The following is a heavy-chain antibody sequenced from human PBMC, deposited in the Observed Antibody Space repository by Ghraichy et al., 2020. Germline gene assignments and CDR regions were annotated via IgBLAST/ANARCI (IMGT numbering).Heavy chain of an antibody. V-gene: IGHV4-34*01. CDR3: ARLTIFGVVTQDAFDF. J-gene: IGHJ3*01. Sequence: SETLSLTCAVYGGSFSGYYWSWIRQPPGKGLEWVGEINHSGSTHYNPSLKSRVTISVDTSKNQFSLKLSSVSAADTAVYSCARLTIFGVVTQDAFDFWGQGTMVTVSS. CDR2: INHSGST. D-gene: IGHD3-3*01. CDR1: GGSFSGYY.